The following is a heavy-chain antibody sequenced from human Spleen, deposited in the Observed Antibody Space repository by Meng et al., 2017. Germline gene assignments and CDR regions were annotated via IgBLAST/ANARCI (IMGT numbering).Heavy chain of an antibody. Sequence: SVNVSCKASGGTFSSYTISSVRQAPGQGLEWMGRIIPILGIANYAQKFQGRATITADKSTSTAYIELSSLKSEDTAVYYCARARHRVAEYYFDYWGQGTLVTVSS. J-gene: IGHJ4*02. V-gene: IGHV1-69*02. CDR1: GGTFSSYT. CDR3: ARARHRVAEYYFDY. CDR2: IIPILGIA. D-gene: IGHD6-19*01.